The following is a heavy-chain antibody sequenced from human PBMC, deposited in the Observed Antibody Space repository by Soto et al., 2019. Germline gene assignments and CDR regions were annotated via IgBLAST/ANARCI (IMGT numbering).Heavy chain of an antibody. Sequence: GRTLGNPRQTLTLTWTFSRYSLSTSGVGGGWIRQPPGKALEWLALSYWDDDNRYSPSLQSRLTITKDTSKNQVVLTMTNMDPVDTATYYCAVLIAFRSSSFFDYWGQGTLVTVSS. CDR1: RYSLSTSGVG. CDR3: AVLIAFRSSSFFDY. V-gene: IGHV2-5*02. D-gene: IGHD6-6*01. J-gene: IGHJ4*02. CDR2: SYWDDDN.